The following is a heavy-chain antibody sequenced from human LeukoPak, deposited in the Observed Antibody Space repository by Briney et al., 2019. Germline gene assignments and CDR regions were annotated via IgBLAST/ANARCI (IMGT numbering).Heavy chain of an antibody. V-gene: IGHV4-34*01. Sequence: PSETLSLTCAVYGGSFSGYYWSWIRQPPGKGLEWIGEINHSGSTNYNPSLRSRVTISVDTSKNRFSLKLSSVTAADTAVYYCARCPLVYSSGWYWFDPWGQGTLVTVSS. CDR3: ARCPLVYSSGWYWFDP. CDR2: INHSGST. CDR1: GGSFSGYY. J-gene: IGHJ5*02. D-gene: IGHD6-19*01.